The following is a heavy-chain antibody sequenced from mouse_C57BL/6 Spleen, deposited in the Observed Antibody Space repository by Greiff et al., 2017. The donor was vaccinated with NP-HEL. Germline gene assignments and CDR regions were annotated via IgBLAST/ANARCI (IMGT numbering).Heavy chain of an antibody. D-gene: IGHD3-3*01. CDR3: ARGDVEYFDY. J-gene: IGHJ2*01. V-gene: IGHV5-6*01. CDR1: GFTFSSYG. CDR2: ISSGGSYT. Sequence: EVQLKESGGDLVKPGGSLKLSCAASGFTFSSYGMSWVRQTPDKRLEWVATISSGGSYTYYPDSVKGRFTISRDNAKNTLYLQMSSLKSEDTAMYYCARGDVEYFDYWGQGTTLTVSS.